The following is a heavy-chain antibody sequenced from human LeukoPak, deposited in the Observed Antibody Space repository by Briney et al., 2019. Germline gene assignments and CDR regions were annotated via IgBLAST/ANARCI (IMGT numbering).Heavy chain of an antibody. CDR1: GFTFSSYT. D-gene: IGHD5-18*01. J-gene: IGHJ4*02. V-gene: IGHV3-30-3*01. CDR2: ISYDGSNK. Sequence: GGSLRLSCAASGFTFSSYTMHWVRQAPGKGLEWVAVISYDGSNKYYADSVKGRFTISRDNSKNTLYLQMNSLRAEDTAVYYCARSKRGYSYGALFDYWGQGTLVTVSS. CDR3: ARSKRGYSYGALFDY.